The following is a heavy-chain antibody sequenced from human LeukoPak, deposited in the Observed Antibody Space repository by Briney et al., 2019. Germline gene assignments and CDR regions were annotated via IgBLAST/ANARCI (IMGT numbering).Heavy chain of an antibody. CDR3: AKDRGLAHYFDY. Sequence: GRSLRLSCAASGFSFSNYGMHWVRQAPGKGLEWVAVISENGSNKYYADSVKGRFTLSRDNSKNTLDLQMNSLRVEDTAVYFCAKDRGLAHYFDYWGQGTLVTVSS. CDR2: ISENGSNK. CDR1: GFSFSNYG. J-gene: IGHJ4*02. V-gene: IGHV3-30*18. D-gene: IGHD3-10*01.